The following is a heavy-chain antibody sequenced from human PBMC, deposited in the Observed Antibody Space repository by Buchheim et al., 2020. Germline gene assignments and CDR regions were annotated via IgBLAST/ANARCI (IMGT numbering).Heavy chain of an antibody. CDR2: IYYSGST. Sequence: QLQLQESGPGLVKPSETLSLTCTVSGGSIGSSSYYWGWIRQPPGKGLEWIGSIYYSGSTYYNPSLKSRVTISVDTSKNQFSLKLSSVTAADTAVYYCARDIAARFDHYYGMDVWGQGTT. CDR3: ARDIAARFDHYYGMDV. V-gene: IGHV4-39*07. D-gene: IGHD6-6*01. J-gene: IGHJ6*02. CDR1: GGSIGSSSYY.